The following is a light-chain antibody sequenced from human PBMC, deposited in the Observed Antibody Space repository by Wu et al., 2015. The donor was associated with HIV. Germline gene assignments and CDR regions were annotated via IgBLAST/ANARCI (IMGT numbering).Light chain of an antibody. CDR3: QQYKSYSGT. J-gene: IGKJ1*01. V-gene: IGKV1-5*03. Sequence: DIQMTQSPSTLSASVGDTVTITCRASQSISSWLAWYQQKPGKAPKLLIYKASTVQSGVPSRFSGGGSGTEFTLTISSLQSDDFATYYCQQYKSYSGTFGQGTKVDIK. CDR1: QSISSW. CDR2: KAS.